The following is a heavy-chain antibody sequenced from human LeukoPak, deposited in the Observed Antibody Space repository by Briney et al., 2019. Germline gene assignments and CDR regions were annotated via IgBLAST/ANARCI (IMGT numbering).Heavy chain of an antibody. J-gene: IGHJ4*02. V-gene: IGHV1-69*01. Sequence: SVKVSCKASGGTFSSYAISWVRQAPGQGLEWMGGISTSFSTANYAQKFQGRVTITADESTSTAYMELSSLRSEDTAVYYCAYNPGIAAAGALDYWGQGTLVTV. CDR3: AYNPGIAAAGALDY. CDR2: ISTSFSTA. D-gene: IGHD6-13*01. CDR1: GGTFSSYA.